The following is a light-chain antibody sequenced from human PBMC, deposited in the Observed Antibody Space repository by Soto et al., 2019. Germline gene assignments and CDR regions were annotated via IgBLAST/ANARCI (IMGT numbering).Light chain of an antibody. Sequence: QSALTQPRSVSGSPGQSVTISCTGTSSDVGDYNYVSWYQQHPGKAPKLMIYDVNKRPSGVPDRFSGSKSGNTASLTISGLQAEDDDDYYCCSYAGSYTLVFGTGTKVTVL. CDR3: CSYAGSYTLV. CDR1: SSDVGDYNY. J-gene: IGLJ1*01. V-gene: IGLV2-11*01. CDR2: DVN.